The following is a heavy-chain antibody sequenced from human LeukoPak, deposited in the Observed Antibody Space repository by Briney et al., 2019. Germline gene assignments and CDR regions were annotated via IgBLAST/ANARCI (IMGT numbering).Heavy chain of an antibody. CDR1: GGTFSSYA. J-gene: IGHJ4*02. CDR3: ARDRLYSSSWYADFRGPFDY. Sequence: ASVKVSCKASGGTFSSYAISWVRQAPGQGLEWMGGIIPIFGTANYAQKFQGRVTITADESTSTAYMELSSLRSEDTAVYYCARDRLYSSSWYADFRGPFDYWGQRTLVTVSS. D-gene: IGHD6-13*01. V-gene: IGHV1-69*13. CDR2: IIPIFGTA.